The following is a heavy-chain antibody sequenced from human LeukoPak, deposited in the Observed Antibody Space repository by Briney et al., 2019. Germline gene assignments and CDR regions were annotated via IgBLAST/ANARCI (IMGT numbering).Heavy chain of an antibody. CDR2: IIPILGIA. CDR1: GGTFSSYT. Sequence: SVKVSYKASGGTFSSYTISWVRQAPGQGLEWMGTIIPILGIANYAQKFQGRVTITADKSTSTAYMELSSLRSEDTAVYYCAIVVVPANMDVWGKGTTVTVSS. J-gene: IGHJ6*03. V-gene: IGHV1-69*02. CDR3: AIVVVPANMDV. D-gene: IGHD2-2*01.